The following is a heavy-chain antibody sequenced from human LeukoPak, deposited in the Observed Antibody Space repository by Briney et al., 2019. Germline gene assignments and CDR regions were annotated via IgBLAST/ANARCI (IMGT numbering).Heavy chain of an antibody. CDR3: ARTFSSWYSYYFDY. Sequence: SATLSRTCTVSGGSISSGGYYRSWIRQHPGKGLEWIGYIYYSGSTYYNPSLKTRVTISVDTSKNQFSLKLSSVTAADTAVYYCARTFSSWYSYYFDYWGQGTLVTVSS. CDR2: IYYSGST. V-gene: IGHV4-31*03. CDR1: GGSISSGGYY. J-gene: IGHJ4*02. D-gene: IGHD6-13*01.